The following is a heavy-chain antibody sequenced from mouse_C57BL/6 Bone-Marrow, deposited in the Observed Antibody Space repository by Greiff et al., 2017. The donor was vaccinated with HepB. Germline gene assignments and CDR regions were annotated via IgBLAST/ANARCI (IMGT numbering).Heavy chain of an antibody. CDR3: ARGKWLLRGIAY. J-gene: IGHJ3*01. Sequence: VQLKESGPVLVKPGASVKMSCKASGYTFTDYYMNWVKQSHGKSLEWIGVINPYNGGTSYNQKFKGKATLTVDKSSSTAYMELNSLTSEDSAVYYCARGKWLLRGIAYWGQGTLVTVSA. CDR1: GYTFTDYY. V-gene: IGHV1-19*01. D-gene: IGHD2-3*01. CDR2: INPYNGGT.